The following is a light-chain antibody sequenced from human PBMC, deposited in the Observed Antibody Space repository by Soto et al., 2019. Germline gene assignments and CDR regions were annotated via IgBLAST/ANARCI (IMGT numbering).Light chain of an antibody. CDR1: NSNIGNRP. CDR3: LTWDDSLRGWV. CDR2: KDL. V-gene: IGLV1-47*01. Sequence: QSVLTQPPSASGTPGQRVTISCSGGNSNIGNRPVHWFQQLPGTAPKLLIYKDLQRPSGVPDRFSGSKSGTSASLAISGLRSDDEADYYCLTWDDSLRGWVFGGGNKLTVL. J-gene: IGLJ3*02.